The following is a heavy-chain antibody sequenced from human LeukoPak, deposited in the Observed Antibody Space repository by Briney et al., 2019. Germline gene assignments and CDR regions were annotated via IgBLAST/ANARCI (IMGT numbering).Heavy chain of an antibody. CDR2: TYYRSKWYN. CDR1: GGSISSYY. D-gene: IGHD1-26*01. J-gene: IGHJ4*02. V-gene: IGHV6-1*01. Sequence: SETLSLTCTVSGGSISSYYWNWIRQSPSRGLEWLGRTYYRSKWYNDYAVSVKSRITINPDASKNQFSLQLNSVTPEDTAVYYCARGEVGATLSFDYWGQGTLVTVSS. CDR3: ARGEVGATLSFDY.